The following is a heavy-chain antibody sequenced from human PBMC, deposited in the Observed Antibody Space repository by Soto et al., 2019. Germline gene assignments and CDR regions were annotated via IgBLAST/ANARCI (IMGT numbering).Heavy chain of an antibody. CDR2: IIPMLRMA. D-gene: IGHD3-10*01. Sequence: QVQLVQSGAEVKKPGSSVKVSCTASGGTFSSYTISWVRQVPGQGLEWMGRIIPMLRMANFAQNFQGRVTMTADESTRTAYTDLISLRSEDTAVYYCATNYGSGSTPFDYWGQGTLVTVSS. J-gene: IGHJ4*02. CDR3: ATNYGSGSTPFDY. V-gene: IGHV1-69*02. CDR1: GGTFSSYT.